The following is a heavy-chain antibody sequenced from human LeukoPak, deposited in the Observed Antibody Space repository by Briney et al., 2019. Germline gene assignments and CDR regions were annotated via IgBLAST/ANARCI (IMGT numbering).Heavy chain of an antibody. CDR3: AKDGTGCGGDCYSDY. CDR2: ISSNSANT. Sequence: GGSLRLSCAASGFTFDTYGMSWVRQAPGKGLEWVSSISSNSANTYYADSVKGRFTISRDNSKNTLYLQMNSLRAEDTAVYYCAKDGTGCGGDCYSDYWGQGTLVTVSS. D-gene: IGHD2-21*02. V-gene: IGHV3-23*01. J-gene: IGHJ4*02. CDR1: GFTFDTYG.